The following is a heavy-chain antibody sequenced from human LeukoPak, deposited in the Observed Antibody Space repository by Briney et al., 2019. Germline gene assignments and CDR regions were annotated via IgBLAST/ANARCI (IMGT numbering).Heavy chain of an antibody. CDR3: ARLGDKDVDIVATIEWGFDY. J-gene: IGHJ4*02. Sequence: PGGSLRLSCAASGFTFSSYSMNWVRQAPGKGLEWVSSISSSSSYIYYADSVKGRFTISRDNARNSLFLQMNSLRAEDTAVYYCARLGDKDVDIVATIEWGFDYWGRGILVTVSS. V-gene: IGHV3-21*01. D-gene: IGHD5-12*01. CDR1: GFTFSSYS. CDR2: ISSSSSYI.